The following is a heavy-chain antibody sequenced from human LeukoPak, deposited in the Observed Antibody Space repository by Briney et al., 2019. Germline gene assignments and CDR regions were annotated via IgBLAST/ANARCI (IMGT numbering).Heavy chain of an antibody. J-gene: IGHJ4*02. CDR3: TKGRSNHY. CDR1: GFTFSSYW. Sequence: PGGSLRLSCAASGFTFSSYWMYWVRQAPGKGLEWVANIEQHGSENYYVDSVKGRFTISRDNAKNSLYLQTNSLRAEDTAVYYCTKGRSNHYWGQGTLVTVST. CDR2: IEQHGSEN. D-gene: IGHD3-10*01. V-gene: IGHV3-7*01.